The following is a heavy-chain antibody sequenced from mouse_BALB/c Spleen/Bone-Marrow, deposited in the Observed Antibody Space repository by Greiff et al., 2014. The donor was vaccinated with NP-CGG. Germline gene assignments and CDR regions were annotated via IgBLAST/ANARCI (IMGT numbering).Heavy chain of an antibody. CDR3: ARSRYDGTYWYFDV. J-gene: IGHJ1*01. V-gene: IGHV1-39*01. CDR2: IDLYYGGT. CDR1: GYSFTAYN. Sequence: VQLKHSGPELEKPGASVKISCKASGYSFTAYNMNWVKQSNGKSLEWIGNIDLYYGGTSYNLKFKGKATLTVDKSSSTAYMQLKSLTSEDSAVYYLARSRYDGTYWYFDVWGAGTTVTVSS. D-gene: IGHD2-14*01.